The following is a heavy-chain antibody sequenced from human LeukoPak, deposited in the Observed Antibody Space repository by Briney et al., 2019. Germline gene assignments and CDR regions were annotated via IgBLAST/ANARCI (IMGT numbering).Heavy chain of an antibody. CDR2: ISSDGSRV. V-gene: IGHV3-74*01. CDR1: GFTFSDYW. D-gene: IGHD2-21*02. CDR3: ARSMYCGGDCYYYFDY. Sequence: GSLRLSCAASGFTFSDYWMHWVRQAPGKGLVWASRISSDGSRVTYADSVKGRFTISRDNAKNALYLQMNSLRADDTAVYYCARSMYCGGDCYYYFDYWGQGTLVTVAS. J-gene: IGHJ4*02.